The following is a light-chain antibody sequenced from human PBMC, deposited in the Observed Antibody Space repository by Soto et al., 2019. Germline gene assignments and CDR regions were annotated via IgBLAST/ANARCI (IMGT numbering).Light chain of an antibody. Sequence: DIQMTQSPSSLSASVGDRVTIACQASQDISNYLHWYQQKPGKAPKLLIYDASNLETGVPSRFSGSGSGTDFTLSIGSLQPEDFATYYCQQSYSTPRTFGQGTKVDIK. CDR3: QQSYSTPRT. CDR1: QDISNY. J-gene: IGKJ1*01. CDR2: DAS. V-gene: IGKV1-39*01.